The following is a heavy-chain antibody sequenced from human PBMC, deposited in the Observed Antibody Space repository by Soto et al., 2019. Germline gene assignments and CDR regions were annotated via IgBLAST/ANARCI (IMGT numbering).Heavy chain of an antibody. CDR3: ARDRRVYDSSDYYFDY. D-gene: IGHD3-22*01. Sequence: GGSLRLSCAASGFIVSSNYMSWVRQAPGKGLEWVSVIYSDGSTYYADSVKGRFTISRDNSKNTLYLQMNSLRAEDTAVYYCARDRRVYDSSDYYFDYWGQGTLVTVSS. CDR2: IYSDGST. CDR1: GFIVSSNY. J-gene: IGHJ4*02. V-gene: IGHV3-66*01.